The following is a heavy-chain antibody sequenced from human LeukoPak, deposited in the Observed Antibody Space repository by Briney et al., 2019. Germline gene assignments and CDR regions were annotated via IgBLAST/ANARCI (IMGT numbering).Heavy chain of an antibody. J-gene: IGHJ5*02. D-gene: IGHD2-2*01. CDR2: INHSGST. CDR1: GGSFSGYY. Sequence: SETLSLTCAVYGGSFSGYYWSWIRQPPGEGLEWIGEINHSGSTNYNPSLKSQVTISVETSKNQFSLKLSSVTAPDTALYYCARLLLTSIVVVPAASNWFDPWRQGTLVTVSS. V-gene: IGHV4-34*01. CDR3: ARLLLTSIVVVPAASNWFDP.